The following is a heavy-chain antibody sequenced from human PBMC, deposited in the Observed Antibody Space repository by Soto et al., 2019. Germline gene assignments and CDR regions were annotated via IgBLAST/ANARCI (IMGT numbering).Heavy chain of an antibody. CDR3: ARDPITFGGVIAAPYYFDY. J-gene: IGHJ4*02. CDR1: GFTSSSYS. Sequence: PGGSLRLSCAASGFTSSSYSMNWVRQAPGKGLEWVSYISSSSSTIYYADSVKGRFTISRDNAKNSLYLQMNSLRDEDTAVYYCARDPITFGGVIAAPYYFDYWGQGTLVTVSS. CDR2: ISSSSSTI. D-gene: IGHD3-16*02. V-gene: IGHV3-48*02.